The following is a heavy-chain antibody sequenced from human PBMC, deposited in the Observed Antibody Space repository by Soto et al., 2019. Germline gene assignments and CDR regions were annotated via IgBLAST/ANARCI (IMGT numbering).Heavy chain of an antibody. D-gene: IGHD5-18*01. V-gene: IGHV3-9*01. CDR3: AKDSRGYSYAPFDY. CDR2: ISWNSGSI. Sequence: GGSLRLSCAASGFTFDDYAMHWVRQAPGKGLEWVSGISWNSGSIGYADSVKGRFTISRDNAKNSLYLQMNSLRAEDTALYYCAKDSRGYSYAPFDYWGQGTLVTVSS. CDR1: GFTFDDYA. J-gene: IGHJ4*02.